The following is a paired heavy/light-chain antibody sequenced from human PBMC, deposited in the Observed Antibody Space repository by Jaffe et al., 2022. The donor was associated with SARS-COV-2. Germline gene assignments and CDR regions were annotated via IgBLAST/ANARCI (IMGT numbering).Heavy chain of an antibody. Sequence: EVQLLDSGGGLVQPGGSLRLSCAASGFTFSSYAMSWVRQAPGKGLECVSVISGSAVSTYYADSVKGRFTISRDNSKNTLYLQMNSLRAEDTAVYYCAKGLATRLIPAAGNFDYWGQGTLVTVSS. CDR1: GFTFSSYA. V-gene: IGHV3-23*01. CDR2: ISGSAVST. D-gene: IGHD6-13*01. CDR3: AKGLATRLIPAAGNFDY. J-gene: IGHJ4*02.
Light chain of an antibody. Sequence: EIVMTQSPATLSVSPGERATLSCRASQSISSYLAWYQQKPGQAPRLLIYGASTRATGIPARFSGSGSGTDFTLTISSLQSEDFAVYYCQQYNSWPWTFGQGTKVEIK. CDR3: QQYNSWPWT. CDR1: QSISSY. V-gene: IGKV3-15*01. CDR2: GAS. J-gene: IGKJ1*01.